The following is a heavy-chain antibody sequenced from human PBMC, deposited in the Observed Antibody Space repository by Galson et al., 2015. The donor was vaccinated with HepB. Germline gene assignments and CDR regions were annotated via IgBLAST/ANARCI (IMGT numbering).Heavy chain of an antibody. Sequence: SLRLSCAASGFTFSSYAMHWVRQAPGKGLEWVAVISYDGSNKYYADSVKGRFTISRDNSKNTLYLQMNSLRAEDTAVYYCARTYDSSDRWFDPWGQGTLVTVSS. D-gene: IGHD3-22*01. CDR3: ARTYDSSDRWFDP. J-gene: IGHJ5*02. CDR2: ISYDGSNK. V-gene: IGHV3-30-3*01. CDR1: GFTFSSYA.